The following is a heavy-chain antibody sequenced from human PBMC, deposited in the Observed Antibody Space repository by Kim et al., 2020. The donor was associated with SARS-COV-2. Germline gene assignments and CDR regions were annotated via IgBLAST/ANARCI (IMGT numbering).Heavy chain of an antibody. CDR2: INHSGST. D-gene: IGHD6-6*01. Sequence: SETLSLTCAVYGGSFSGYYWSWIRQPPGKGLEWIGEINHSGSTNYNPSLKSRVTISVDTSKNQFSLKLSSVTAADTAVYYCARAQSSSVGGYYYYYYGMDVWGQGTTVTVSS. V-gene: IGHV4-34*01. J-gene: IGHJ6*02. CDR3: ARAQSSSVGGYYYYYYGMDV. CDR1: GGSFSGYY.